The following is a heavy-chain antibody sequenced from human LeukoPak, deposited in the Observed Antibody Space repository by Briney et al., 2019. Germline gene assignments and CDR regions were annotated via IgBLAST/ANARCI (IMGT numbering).Heavy chain of an antibody. CDR1: GGSISTITYY. CDR2: MYYRGNT. Sequence: SETLSLTCTVSGGSISTITYYWGWIRQPPGKGLEWVGHMYYRGNTFYNPSLKSRVTISVDTSKNQFSLKLRSVTAADTAVYYCARLSYCGGDCDWFDPWGQGTLVTVSS. J-gene: IGHJ5*02. D-gene: IGHD2-21*02. CDR3: ARLSYCGGDCDWFDP. V-gene: IGHV4-39*07.